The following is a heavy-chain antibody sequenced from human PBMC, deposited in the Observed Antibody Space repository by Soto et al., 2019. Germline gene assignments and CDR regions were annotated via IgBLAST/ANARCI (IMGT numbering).Heavy chain of an antibody. D-gene: IGHD2-21*02. CDR3: ARSAIVVVTAYFDY. J-gene: IGHJ4*02. V-gene: IGHV4-31*03. Sequence: SETLSLTCTVSGGYISSGGYYWSWIRQHPGKGLEWIGYIYYSGSTYYNPSLKSRDTISVDTSKNQFSLKLSSVTAADTAVYYCARSAIVVVTAYFDYWGQGTLVTVSS. CDR2: IYYSGST. CDR1: GGYISSGGYY.